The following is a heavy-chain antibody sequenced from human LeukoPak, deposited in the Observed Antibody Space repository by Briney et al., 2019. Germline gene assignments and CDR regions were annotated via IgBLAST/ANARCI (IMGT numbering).Heavy chain of an antibody. CDR3: ARDKVCLDY. CDR2: ISSSSGTI. D-gene: IGHD2-2*01. V-gene: IGHV3-48*01. Sequence: GGSLRLSCAASGFTFSSYSVNWVRQAPGKGLEWVAYISSSSGTIYYADSVKGRFTISRDYAKNSLYLQMNSLRAEDTAVYYCARDKVCLDYWGQGTLVTVSS. CDR1: GFTFSSYS. J-gene: IGHJ4*02.